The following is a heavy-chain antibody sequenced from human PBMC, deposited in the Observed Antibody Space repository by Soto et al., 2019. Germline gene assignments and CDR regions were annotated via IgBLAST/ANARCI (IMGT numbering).Heavy chain of an antibody. J-gene: IGHJ5*02. Sequence: EVQLVESGGGLVQPGGSLRLSCAASGFTFSDHYMDWVRQAPGKGLEWVGRTRNKANSYTTEYAASVKGRFTISRDDSKNSLYLQLSSLKTEDTAVYYCARVMVRGVGWFDPWGQGTLVTVSS. CDR1: GFTFSDHY. D-gene: IGHD3-10*01. CDR3: ARVMVRGVGWFDP. CDR2: TRNKANSYTT. V-gene: IGHV3-72*01.